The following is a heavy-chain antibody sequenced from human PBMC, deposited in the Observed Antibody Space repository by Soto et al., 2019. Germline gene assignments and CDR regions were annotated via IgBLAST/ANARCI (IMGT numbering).Heavy chain of an antibody. J-gene: IGHJ4*02. CDR2: ISSNGDST. Sequence: GGSLRLSCSASGFTFSNYAMHWVRQAPGKGLEYVSAISSNGDSTYYADSVKGRFTISRDNSKNTLYLQMSSLRAEDTAVYYCVKGPNSLVLTGSRCDYWGQGTLVTVSS. CDR1: GFTFSNYA. V-gene: IGHV3-64D*08. CDR3: VKGPNSLVLTGSRCDY. D-gene: IGHD7-27*01.